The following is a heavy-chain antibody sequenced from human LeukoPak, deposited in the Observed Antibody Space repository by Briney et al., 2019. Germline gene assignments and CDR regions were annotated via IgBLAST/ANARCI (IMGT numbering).Heavy chain of an antibody. D-gene: IGHD4-17*01. CDR1: GFTFSSYE. J-gene: IGHJ4*02. CDR3: AKGSLFSGDYPFDY. CDR2: ISSSGSTI. Sequence: GGSLRLSCAASGFTFSSYEMNWVRQAPGKGLEWVSYISSSGSTIYYADSVKGRFTISRDNAKNSLYLQMNSLRAEDTAVYYCAKGSLFSGDYPFDYWGQGTLVTVSS. V-gene: IGHV3-48*03.